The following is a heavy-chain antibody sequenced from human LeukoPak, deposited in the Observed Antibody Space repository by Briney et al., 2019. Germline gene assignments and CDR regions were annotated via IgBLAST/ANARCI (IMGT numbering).Heavy chain of an antibody. CDR2: ITTSEDYT. CDR3: ARRAGAAAAALRHFDL. V-gene: IGHV3-11*06. CDR1: GFNFNDYF. Sequence: GGSLRLSCAASGFNFNDYFMTWIRQAPGKGLEWISYITTSEDYTNYADSVRGRFTVSRDNTKNSLYLQMNSLRDEDTAVYHCARRAGAAAAALRHFDLWGRGTLVSVSS. J-gene: IGHJ2*01. D-gene: IGHD6-13*01.